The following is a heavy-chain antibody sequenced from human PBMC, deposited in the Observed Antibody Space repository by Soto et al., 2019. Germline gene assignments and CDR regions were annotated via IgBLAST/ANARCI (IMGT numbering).Heavy chain of an antibody. Sequence: GGSLRLSCTASGFTFGDYAMSWFRQAPGKGLEWVGFIRSKGYGGTTEYAASMKGRFSISRDDSKSIAYLQMNSLKTEDTAVYYCSRAGVVVVAATYDPWGQGTLVTVSS. V-gene: IGHV3-49*03. J-gene: IGHJ5*02. CDR1: GFTFGDYA. D-gene: IGHD2-15*01. CDR3: SRAGVVVVAATYDP. CDR2: IRSKGYGGTT.